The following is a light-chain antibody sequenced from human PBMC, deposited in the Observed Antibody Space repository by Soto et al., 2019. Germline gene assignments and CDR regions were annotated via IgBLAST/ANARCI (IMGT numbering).Light chain of an antibody. CDR1: QSVSSSY. CDR2: GAA. J-gene: IGKJ1*01. CDR3: QQYNNWPGT. V-gene: IGKV3-15*01. Sequence: PVERVTLSCRASQSVSSSYLAWYQQKPGQAPRLLIYGAATRAAGIPARFSGRGSGTEFTLTISSLQSEDFGVYYCQQYNNWPGTFGQGTKVDI.